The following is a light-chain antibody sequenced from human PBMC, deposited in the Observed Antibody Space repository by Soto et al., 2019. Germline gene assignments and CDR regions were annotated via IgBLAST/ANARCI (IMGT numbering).Light chain of an antibody. J-gene: IGLJ3*02. V-gene: IGLV2-8*01. CDR2: EVS. CDR3: SSYGGSSNLV. Sequence: QSALTQPPSASGSPGQSVTISCTGTSSDVGHYIYVSWYQQQPGKAPKLMIYEVSKRPSGVPDRFSGSKSGNTASLTVSGLQAEDEADYYCSSYGGSSNLVFGGGTKLTVL. CDR1: SSDVGHYIY.